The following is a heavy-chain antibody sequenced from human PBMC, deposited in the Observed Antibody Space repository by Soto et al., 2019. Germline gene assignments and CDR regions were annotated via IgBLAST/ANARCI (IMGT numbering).Heavy chain of an antibody. CDR2: IYYTGRT. CDR1: GGSIRNYY. CDR3: ARHLDVVATMFDY. V-gene: IGHV4-59*08. D-gene: IGHD5-12*01. Sequence: QVQLQESGPGLVKPSETLSLTCTVSGGSIRNYYWSWIRQPPGKGLEWIGYIYYTGRTNYNPSLKSPVTMSVATSKNRFPLKLNSVTAADTAVYYCARHLDVVATMFDYWGQGTLVTVSS. J-gene: IGHJ4*02.